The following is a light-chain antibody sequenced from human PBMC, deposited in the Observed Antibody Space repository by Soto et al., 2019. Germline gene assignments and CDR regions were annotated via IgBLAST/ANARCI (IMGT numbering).Light chain of an antibody. CDR3: QHFYTTLFT. J-gene: IGKJ3*01. CDR2: AAS. Sequence: DLQMTQSPSSLSASVGDRVTITCRASQTINNYLNWYQQKPGKAPKLLIYAASSLQSGVPSRFSGSGSGTDFTLTISSLQPEDFATYYYQHFYTTLFTFGPGTKVDIK. V-gene: IGKV1-39*01. CDR1: QTINNY.